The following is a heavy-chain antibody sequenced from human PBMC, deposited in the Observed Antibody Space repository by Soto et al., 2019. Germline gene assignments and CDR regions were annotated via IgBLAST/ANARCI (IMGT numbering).Heavy chain of an antibody. D-gene: IGHD3-22*01. J-gene: IGHJ5*02. CDR1: GGSVSSGSYY. CDR3: ARYSSGYYPAWFDP. Sequence: SETLSLTCTVSGGSVSSGSYYWSWIRQPPGKGLEWIGYIYYSGSTNYNPSLKSRVTISVDTSKNQFSLKLSSVTAADTAVYYCARYSSGYYPAWFDPWGQGTLVTVSS. V-gene: IGHV4-61*01. CDR2: IYYSGST.